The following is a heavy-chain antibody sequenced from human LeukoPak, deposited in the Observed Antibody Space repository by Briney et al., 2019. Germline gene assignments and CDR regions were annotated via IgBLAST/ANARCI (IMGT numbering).Heavy chain of an antibody. D-gene: IGHD5-24*01. Sequence: GGSLRLSCAASGFTFDDYAMHWVRQAPGKGLEWVSGISWNSGSIGYADSVKGRFTISRDNAKNSLYLQMNSLRAEDMALYYCAKARRDGYNSWGIFDYWGQGTLVTVSS. CDR2: ISWNSGSI. CDR3: AKARRDGYNSWGIFDY. V-gene: IGHV3-9*03. CDR1: GFTFDDYA. J-gene: IGHJ4*02.